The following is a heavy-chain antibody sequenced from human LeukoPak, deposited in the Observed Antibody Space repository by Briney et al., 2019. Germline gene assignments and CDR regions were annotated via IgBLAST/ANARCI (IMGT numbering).Heavy chain of an antibody. J-gene: IGHJ4*02. Sequence: GGSLRLSCAASGSTVSSNYMSWVRQAPGKGLEWVAVISYDGSNKYYADSVKGRFTISRDNSKNTLYLQMNSLRAEDTAVYYCARGDGIAARRGLYWGQGTLVTVSS. CDR1: GSTVSSNY. V-gene: IGHV3-30-3*01. CDR2: ISYDGSNK. D-gene: IGHD6-6*01. CDR3: ARGDGIAARRGLY.